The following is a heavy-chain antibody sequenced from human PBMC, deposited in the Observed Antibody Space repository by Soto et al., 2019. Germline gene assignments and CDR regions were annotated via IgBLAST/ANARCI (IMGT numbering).Heavy chain of an antibody. Sequence: SVKVSCKASGGTLGSDAITWVRQAPEQGLEWVGRIIPIFGTTNYAQNLQGRVTISADKSTLTSYMELHSLTSDDTALYYCARDRTDSGYYTNWLDPWGQGTQVTVSS. V-gene: IGHV1-69*06. CDR2: IIPIFGTT. CDR1: GGTLGSDA. CDR3: ARDRTDSGYYTNWLDP. J-gene: IGHJ5*02. D-gene: IGHD3-22*01.